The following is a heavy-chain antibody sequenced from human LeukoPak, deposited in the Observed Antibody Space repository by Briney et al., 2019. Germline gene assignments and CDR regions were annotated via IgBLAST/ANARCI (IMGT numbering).Heavy chain of an antibody. V-gene: IGHV4-39*07. Sequence: SETLSLTCTVSGGSISSSSYYWGWIRQPPGKGLEWIGSIYYSGSTYYNPSLKSRVTISVDTSKNQFSLKLSSVTAADTAVYYCASFDYRAFDIWGQGTMVTVSS. J-gene: IGHJ3*02. CDR3: ASFDYRAFDI. CDR2: IYYSGST. D-gene: IGHD3-9*01. CDR1: GGSISSSSYY.